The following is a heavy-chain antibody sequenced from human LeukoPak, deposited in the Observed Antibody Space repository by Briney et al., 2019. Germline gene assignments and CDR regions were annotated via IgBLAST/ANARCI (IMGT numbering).Heavy chain of an antibody. CDR2: IIPIFGTA. CDR1: GFPFTDFY. D-gene: IGHD2-15*01. CDR3: AREGDIDNWFDP. Sequence: SVKVSCKASGFPFTDFYIHWVRQAPGQGLEWMGGIIPIFGTANYAQKFQGRVTITTDESTSTAYMELSSLRSEDTAVYYCAREGDIDNWFDPWGQGTLVTVSS. J-gene: IGHJ5*02. V-gene: IGHV1-69*05.